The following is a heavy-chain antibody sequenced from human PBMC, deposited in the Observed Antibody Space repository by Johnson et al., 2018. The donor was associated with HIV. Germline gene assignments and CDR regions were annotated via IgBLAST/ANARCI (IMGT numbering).Heavy chain of an antibody. D-gene: IGHD6-6*01. CDR2: IAYDGSNK. CDR3: AKDGEYSSPGAFDI. J-gene: IGHJ3*02. V-gene: IGHV3-30*04. Sequence: QVQLVESGGGVVRPGGSLRLSCAASGFTFSSYAMHWVRQAPGKGLEWVAVIAYDGSNKYYADSVKGRFTISRDNSKNTLYLQMNSLRAEDTAVYYCAKDGEYSSPGAFDIWGQGTMVTVSS. CDR1: GFTFSSYA.